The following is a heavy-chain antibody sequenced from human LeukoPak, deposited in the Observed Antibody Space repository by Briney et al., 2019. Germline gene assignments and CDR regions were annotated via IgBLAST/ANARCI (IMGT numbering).Heavy chain of an antibody. V-gene: IGHV3-21*01. Sequence: GGSLRLSCAASGFTFSSYSMNWVRQAPGKGLEWVSSISSSSSYIYYADSVKGRFTISRDNAKNSLYLQMNSLRAEDTAVYYCAKDEIAAAGTFDYWGQGTLVTVSS. CDR3: AKDEIAAAGTFDY. CDR2: ISSSSSYI. D-gene: IGHD6-13*01. CDR1: GFTFSSYS. J-gene: IGHJ4*02.